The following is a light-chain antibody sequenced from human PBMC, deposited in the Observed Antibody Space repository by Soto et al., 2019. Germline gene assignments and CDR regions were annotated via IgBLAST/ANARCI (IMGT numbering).Light chain of an antibody. Sequence: QSVLTQPASVSGSPGQSITISCSGTTSDVGIVSWYQHHPDKAPKLMIHEVTKRPSGVSDRFSGSKSGNSASLTISGLQAEDEADYFCCSFGGSGYVFGTGTKVTVL. CDR1: TSDVGI. J-gene: IGLJ1*01. CDR2: EVT. CDR3: CSFGGSGYV. V-gene: IGLV2-23*02.